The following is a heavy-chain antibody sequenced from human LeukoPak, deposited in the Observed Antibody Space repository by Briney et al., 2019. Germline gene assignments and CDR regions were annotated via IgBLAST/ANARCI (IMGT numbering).Heavy chain of an antibody. J-gene: IGHJ4*02. V-gene: IGHV1-2*02. Sequence: ASVKVSCKASGYTFTGYYIHWVRQAPGQGLEWMGWLNPNSGDTNYAQKFQGRVTMTRDTSISTAYMELSGLRYDDTAVCFCARGPDSGNYYKHYWGEGTLVTVSS. CDR1: GYTFTGYY. D-gene: IGHD4-11*01. CDR3: ARGPDSGNYYKHY. CDR2: LNPNSGDT.